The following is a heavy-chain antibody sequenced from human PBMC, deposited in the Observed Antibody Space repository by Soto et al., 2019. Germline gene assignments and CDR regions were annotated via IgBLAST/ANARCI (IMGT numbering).Heavy chain of an antibody. CDR3: AREHCSGGSCYPGGYDYYGMDV. CDR2: IIPIFGNA. V-gene: IGHV1-69*06. CDR1: GGTFSSYA. Sequence: QVQLVQSGAEVKKPGSSVKVSCKASGGTFSSYAISWVRQAPGQGLEWMGGIIPIFGNANYAQKFQGRVTITADKSTSTAYMELSRLRSEDTAVYYCAREHCSGGSCYPGGYDYYGMDVWGQWTTVTVSS. D-gene: IGHD2-15*01. J-gene: IGHJ6*01.